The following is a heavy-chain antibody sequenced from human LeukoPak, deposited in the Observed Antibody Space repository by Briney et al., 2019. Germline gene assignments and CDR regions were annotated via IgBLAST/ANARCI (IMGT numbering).Heavy chain of an antibody. Sequence: SETLSLTCTVSGGSISSYYWSWIRQPPGKGLEWIGYIYYSGSTNYNPSLKSRVTISVDTSKNQFSLKLSSVTAADTAVYYCARVWVRGVMVDWVDPWGQGTLVTVSS. CDR1: GGSISSYY. D-gene: IGHD3-10*01. J-gene: IGHJ5*02. V-gene: IGHV4-59*01. CDR3: ARVWVRGVMVDWVDP. CDR2: IYYSGST.